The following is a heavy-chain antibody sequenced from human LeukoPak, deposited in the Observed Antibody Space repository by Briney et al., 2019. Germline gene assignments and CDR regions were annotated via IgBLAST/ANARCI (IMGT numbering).Heavy chain of an antibody. CDR3: ARDRAPWAFDI. Sequence: GGSLRLSCAASGFTFSSYWMSWVRQAPGKGLGWVANIKQDGSEKYYVDSVKGRFTISRDNAKNSLYLQMNSLRAEDTAVYYCARDRAPWAFDIWGQGTMVTVSS. D-gene: IGHD3-10*01. V-gene: IGHV3-7*01. CDR1: GFTFSSYW. CDR2: IKQDGSEK. J-gene: IGHJ3*02.